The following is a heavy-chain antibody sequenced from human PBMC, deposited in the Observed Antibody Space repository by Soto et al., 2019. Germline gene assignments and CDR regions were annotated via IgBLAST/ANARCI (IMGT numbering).Heavy chain of an antibody. D-gene: IGHD3-22*01. J-gene: IGHJ2*01. CDR3: DRPYYYDSSCYYTCRYFDL. CDR1: GGSISSGDYY. CDR2: IYYRGST. V-gene: IGHV4-30-4*01. Sequence: QVQLQESGPGLVKPSQTLSHTCTVSGGSISSGDYYCSWIRQPPGKGLEWIGYIYYRGSTYYNPSLNSRVTRSVDTSKNHFTLKQSSVTAADMAVYYGDRPYYYDSSCYYTCRYFDLWGRGPLVTVCS.